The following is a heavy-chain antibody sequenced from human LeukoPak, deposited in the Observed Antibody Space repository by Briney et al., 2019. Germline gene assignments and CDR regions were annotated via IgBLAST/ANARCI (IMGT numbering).Heavy chain of an antibody. Sequence: SETLSLTCTVSGGSISSYYWSWIRQPAGKGLEWIGRIYTSGSTNYNPSLKSRVTMSVDTSKNQFSLKLSSVTAADTAVYYCARVPRVGYSSSWYQVDWGQGTLVTVSS. V-gene: IGHV4-4*07. CDR3: ARVPRVGYSSSWYQVD. CDR2: IYTSGST. J-gene: IGHJ4*02. CDR1: GGSISSYY. D-gene: IGHD6-13*01.